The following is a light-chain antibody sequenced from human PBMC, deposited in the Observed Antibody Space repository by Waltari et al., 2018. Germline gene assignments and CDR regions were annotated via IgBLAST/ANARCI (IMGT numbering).Light chain of an antibody. CDR1: QTIARY. J-gene: IGKJ1*01. CDR3: QQAYTPHWT. Sequence: DIQLTQSPTSLSAFVGDRVTITCRASQTIARYLMSYQQKPGKAPNLLIYAASTLQSGVPSRFSASGSGTDFTLAISSLQPEDFATYFCQQAYTPHWTFGLGTRVEVK. CDR2: AAS. V-gene: IGKV1-39*01.